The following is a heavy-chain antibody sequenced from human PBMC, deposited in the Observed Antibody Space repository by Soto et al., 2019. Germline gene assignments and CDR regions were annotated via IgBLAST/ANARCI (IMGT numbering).Heavy chain of an antibody. D-gene: IGHD3-22*01. Sequence: SVKVSCKASGGTFSSYAISWVRQAPGQGLEWMGGIIPIFGTANYAQKFQGRVTITADESTSTAYMELSSLRSEDTAVYYCARDGVLSDSSGSLLLLDYWGQGTLVTVSS. V-gene: IGHV1-69*13. J-gene: IGHJ4*02. CDR3: ARDGVLSDSSGSLLLLDY. CDR2: IIPIFGTA. CDR1: GGTFSSYA.